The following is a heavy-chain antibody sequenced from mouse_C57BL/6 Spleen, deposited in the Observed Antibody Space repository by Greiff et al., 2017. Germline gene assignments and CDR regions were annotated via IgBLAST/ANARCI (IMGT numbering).Heavy chain of an antibody. CDR3: ARGLDGSGYDYFDY. CDR2: IYPSDSET. V-gene: IGHV1-61*01. D-gene: IGHD3-2*02. CDR1: GYTFTSYW. Sequence: QVQLQQSGAELVRPGSSVKLSCKASGYTFTSYWMAWVKQRPGQGLEWIGNIYPSDSETHYNQKFKDKATLTVDKSSSTAYLQLSSLTSEDSAVYYCARGLDGSGYDYFDYWGQGTTLTVSS. J-gene: IGHJ2*01.